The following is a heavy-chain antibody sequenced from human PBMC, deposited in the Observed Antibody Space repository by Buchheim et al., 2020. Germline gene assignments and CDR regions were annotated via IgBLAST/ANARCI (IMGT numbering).Heavy chain of an antibody. J-gene: IGHJ5*02. D-gene: IGHD3-10*01. V-gene: IGHV3-23*01. CDR2: ISGSGGST. CDR1: GFTFSSYA. CDR3: ARSPYGSGSYYNAPGWFDP. Sequence: EVQLLESGGGLVQPGGSLRLSCAASGFTFSSYAMSWVRQAPGKGLEWVSAISGSGGSTYYADSVKGRFTISRDNSKNTLYLQMNSLRAEDTAVYYCARSPYGSGSYYNAPGWFDPWGQGTL.